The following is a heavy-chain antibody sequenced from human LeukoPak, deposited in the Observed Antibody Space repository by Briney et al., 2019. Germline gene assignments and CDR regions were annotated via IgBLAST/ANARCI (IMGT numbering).Heavy chain of an antibody. CDR2: IYYSGST. CDR1: GGSISSYY. V-gene: IGHV4-59*01. D-gene: IGHD2-21*02. CDR3: ARGVPHCGGDCYTHYFFDY. J-gene: IGHJ4*02. Sequence: SETLSLTCTVSGGSISSYYWSWIRQPPGKELEWNGYIYYSGSTNYNPSLESRVTISVDTSKNQFSLKLSSVTAADTAVYYCARGVPHCGGDCYTHYFFDYWGQGTLVTVSS.